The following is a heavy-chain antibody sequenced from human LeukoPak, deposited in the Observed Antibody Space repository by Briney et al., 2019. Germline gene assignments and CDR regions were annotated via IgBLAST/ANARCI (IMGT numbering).Heavy chain of an antibody. J-gene: IGHJ4*02. CDR1: GGSISSGGYC. V-gene: IGHV4-31*03. Sequence: SETLSLTCTVSGGSISSGGYCWSWLRQHPGLDLDGYGYIYYSGSTYYNPSLKSRVTISVDTSKTQFSVTLSSVTAADTAVYYCARVGYYDSSGYYYPIDYWCQGPLVLVSS. CDR3: ARVGYYDSSGYYYPIDY. D-gene: IGHD3-22*01. CDR2: IYYSGST.